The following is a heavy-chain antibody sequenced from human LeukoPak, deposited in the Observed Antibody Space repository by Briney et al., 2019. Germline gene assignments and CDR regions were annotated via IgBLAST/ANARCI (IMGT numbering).Heavy chain of an antibody. J-gene: IGHJ4*02. Sequence: GGSLRLSCAASGFTFSSYWMSWVRQAPGKGLEWVANIKQDGSEKNYVDSVKGRFTISRDNAKNSLYLQMNSLRAEDTAVYYCARAVAGKRRGIDYWGQGTLVTVSS. CDR1: GFTFSSYW. V-gene: IGHV3-7*01. CDR2: IKQDGSEK. D-gene: IGHD6-19*01. CDR3: ARAVAGKRRGIDY.